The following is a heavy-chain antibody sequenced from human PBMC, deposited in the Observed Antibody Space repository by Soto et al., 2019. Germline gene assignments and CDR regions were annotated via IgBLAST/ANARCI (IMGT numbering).Heavy chain of an antibody. V-gene: IGHV4-31*03. J-gene: IGHJ4*02. CDR3: ARVKWFGESGFDY. Sequence: SETLSLTCTVSGGSISSGGYYWSWIRQHPGKGLEWIGYIYYSGSTNYKPSLKSRVTISVDTSKNQFSLKVSSVTAADTAVYYCARVKWFGESGFDYWGQGTLVTVSS. CDR1: GGSISSGGYY. CDR2: IYYSGST. D-gene: IGHD3-10*01.